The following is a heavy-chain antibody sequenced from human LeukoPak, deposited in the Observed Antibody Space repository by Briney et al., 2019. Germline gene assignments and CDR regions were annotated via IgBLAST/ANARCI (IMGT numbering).Heavy chain of an antibody. D-gene: IGHD3-22*01. V-gene: IGHV3-43*02. Sequence: PGGSLRLSCAAPGFIFRDYAMHWVRQPPGKGLEWVSLISGDGGSTFYADSVKGRFTISRDNSKNSLYLQMSSLRIEDTALYYCARESESSGWYDFWGQGTLVTVSS. J-gene: IGHJ5*01. CDR2: ISGDGGST. CDR1: GFIFRDYA. CDR3: ARESESSGWYDF.